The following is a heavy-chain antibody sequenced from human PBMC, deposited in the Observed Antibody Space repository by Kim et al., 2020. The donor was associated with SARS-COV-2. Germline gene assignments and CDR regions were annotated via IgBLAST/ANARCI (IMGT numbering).Heavy chain of an antibody. Sequence: GGSLRLSCAASGFTFSAYGMNWVRQAPGQGLEWVAVVSHEGRNTYYADSVRGRFTISRDNSKNTMYLQMNSLRGEDTALYYCARDRESYCRAGSCYSPALEYWGQGTLVTVSS. CDR3: ARDRESYCRAGSCYSPALEY. CDR2: VSHEGRNT. D-gene: IGHD2-15*01. J-gene: IGHJ4*02. CDR1: GFTFSAYG. V-gene: IGHV3-33*05.